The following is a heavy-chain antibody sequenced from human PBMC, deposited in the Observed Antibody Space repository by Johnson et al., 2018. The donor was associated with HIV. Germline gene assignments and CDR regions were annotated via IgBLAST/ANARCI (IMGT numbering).Heavy chain of an antibody. CDR1: GFTFSDYY. V-gene: IGHV3-11*04. CDR3: AREEVTIFGVAYDAFDI. D-gene: IGHD3-3*01. Sequence: QVQLVESGGGLVQPGGSLRLSCAASGFTFSDYYMSWIRQAPGKGLEWVSYISSSGSTIYYADSVKGRFTISRDNTKNSLHLQMNSLRAEDTALYYCAREEVTIFGVAYDAFDIWGQGTMVTVSS. J-gene: IGHJ3*02. CDR2: ISSSGSTI.